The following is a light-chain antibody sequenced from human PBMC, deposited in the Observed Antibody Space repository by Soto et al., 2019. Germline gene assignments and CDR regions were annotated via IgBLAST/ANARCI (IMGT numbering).Light chain of an antibody. CDR3: QRYKSAST. V-gene: IGKV1-27*01. CDR2: AAS. Sequence: DIQMTQSPSSLSASVGDRVTITCRASHDISNYLAWYQQKPGEVPKLLVYAASTFQSGVPSRFSGSGFGTDFTLTISSLQPEDVATYYCQRYKSASTFGPGTRLEI. J-gene: IGKJ5*01. CDR1: HDISNY.